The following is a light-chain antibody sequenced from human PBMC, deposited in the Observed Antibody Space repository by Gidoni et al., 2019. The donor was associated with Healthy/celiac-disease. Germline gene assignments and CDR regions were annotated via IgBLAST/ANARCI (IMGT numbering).Light chain of an antibody. CDR3: QQSYSTLYT. V-gene: IGKV1-39*01. J-gene: IGKJ2*01. Sequence: DIQMTQSPSSMSASVGDRVTITCRASQSISSYLNWYPQKPGKAPKLLIDAASSLQSGVPSRFSGIGSGTDFTLTISSLQPEDFATYYCQQSYSTLYTFGQGTKLEIK. CDR1: QSISSY. CDR2: AAS.